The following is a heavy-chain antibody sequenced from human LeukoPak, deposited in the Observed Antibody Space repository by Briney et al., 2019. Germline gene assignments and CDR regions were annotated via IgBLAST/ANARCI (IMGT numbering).Heavy chain of an antibody. D-gene: IGHD3-10*01. CDR1: GFTFSHCA. CDR3: AKGGYYYVSGSFLPWFFGD. CDR2: ISYDGSSK. J-gene: IGHJ4*02. V-gene: IGHV3-30*18. Sequence: GGSLRLSCAASGFTFSHCAMHWVRQAPGKGLEWVAVISYDGSSKYYADSVKGRFTISRDNSKNTLSLQVNSLRAEDTAVYYCAKGGYYYVSGSFLPWFFGDWGQGAPVTVSS.